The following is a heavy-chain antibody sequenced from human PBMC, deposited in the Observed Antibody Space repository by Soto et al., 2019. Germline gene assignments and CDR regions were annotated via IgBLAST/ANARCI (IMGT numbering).Heavy chain of an antibody. CDR2: IIPIFGTA. CDR3: ARVSIVGATTDYCYGMDV. Sequence: QVQLVQSGAEVKKPGSSVKVSCKASGGTFSSYAISWVRQAPGQGLEWMGGIIPIFGTANYAQKFQGRVTITADEATSTAYMELSRLRSEDTAVYYCARVSIVGATTDYCYGMDVWGQGTTVTVSS. V-gene: IGHV1-69*01. J-gene: IGHJ6*02. D-gene: IGHD1-26*01. CDR1: GGTFSSYA.